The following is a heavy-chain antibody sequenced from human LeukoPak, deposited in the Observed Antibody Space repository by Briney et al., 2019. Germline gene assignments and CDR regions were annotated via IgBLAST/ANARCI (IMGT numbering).Heavy chain of an antibody. V-gene: IGHV3-33*01. CDR2: IWYDGSNK. J-gene: IGHJ5*02. CDR1: GFTFSSYG. Sequence: GRSLRLSCAASGFTFSSYGMHWVRQAPGKGLEWVAVIWYDGSNKYYADSVKGRFTISRDNSKNTLYLQMNSPRAEDTAVYYCARDGRRVAAAGTWFDPWGQGTLVTVSS. CDR3: ARDGRRVAAAGTWFDP. D-gene: IGHD6-13*01.